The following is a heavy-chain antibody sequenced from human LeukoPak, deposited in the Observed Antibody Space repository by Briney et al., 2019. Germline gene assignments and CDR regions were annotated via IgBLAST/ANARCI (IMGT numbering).Heavy chain of an antibody. CDR3: ARDLSVGMREY. CDR1: GFTFSSYT. Sequence: GGSLRLSCAASGFTFSSYTMNWVRQAPGKGLEWVSVIYSGGSTYYADSVKGRFTISRDNSKNTLYLQMNSLRAEDTAVYYCARDLSVGMREYWGQGTLVTVSS. D-gene: IGHD2-15*01. J-gene: IGHJ4*02. V-gene: IGHV3-66*01. CDR2: IYSGGST.